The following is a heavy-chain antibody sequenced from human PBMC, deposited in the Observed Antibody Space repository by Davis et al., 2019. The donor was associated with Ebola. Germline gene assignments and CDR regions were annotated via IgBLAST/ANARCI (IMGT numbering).Heavy chain of an antibody. Sequence: PGGSLRLSCAASGFTVNSNYMSWVRQVPGKGLEWVSVIYSGGSTYYADSVKGRFTISRDNSKNTLYLQMNSLRAEDTAVYYCARDQDYGDYAFDYWGQGTLVTVSS. CDR3: ARDQDYGDYAFDY. CDR2: IYSGGST. J-gene: IGHJ4*02. D-gene: IGHD4-17*01. CDR1: GFTVNSNY. V-gene: IGHV3-66*02.